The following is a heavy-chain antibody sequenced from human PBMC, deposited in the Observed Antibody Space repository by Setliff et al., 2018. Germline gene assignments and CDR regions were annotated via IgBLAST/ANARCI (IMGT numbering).Heavy chain of an antibody. CDR1: RGTFSSYG. D-gene: IGHD2-15*01. J-gene: IGHJ6*03. V-gene: IGHV1-69*05. CDR3: AREKVVVVSATSYHYYMDV. CDR2: IIPIFGTT. Sequence: SVKVSCKASRGTFSSYGITWVRQAPGQGLEWMGGIIPIFGTTDYAQKFQGRVTITRDTSASTAYVELSSLRSEDTAMYYCAREKVVVVSATSYHYYMDVWGKGTTVTVSS.